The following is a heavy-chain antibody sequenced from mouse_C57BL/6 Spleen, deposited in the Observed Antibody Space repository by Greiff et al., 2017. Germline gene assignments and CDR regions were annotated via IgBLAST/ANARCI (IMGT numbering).Heavy chain of an antibody. Sequence: QVQLQQPGAELVMPGASVKLSCKASGYTFTSYWMHWVKQRPGQGLEWIGEIDPSDSYTNYNQKFKGKSTLTVDKSSSTAYMQLSSLTSEDSAVYYCARRLRPVYFDYWGQGTTLTVSS. V-gene: IGHV1-69*01. CDR1: GYTFTSYW. CDR2: IDPSDSYT. D-gene: IGHD2-4*01. J-gene: IGHJ2*01. CDR3: ARRLRPVYFDY.